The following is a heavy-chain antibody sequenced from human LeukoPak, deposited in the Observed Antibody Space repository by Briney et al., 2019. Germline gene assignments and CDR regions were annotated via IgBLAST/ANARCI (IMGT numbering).Heavy chain of an antibody. Sequence: SETLSLTCTVSGGSISSYYWSWIRQPPGKGLEWIGYIYYSGSTNYNPSLKSRVTISVDTSKNQFSLKLSSVTAADTAVYYCARHVTVGDRDYWGQGTLVTVSS. CDR2: IYYSGST. D-gene: IGHD4-17*01. CDR1: GGSISSYY. V-gene: IGHV4-59*08. CDR3: ARHVTVGDRDY. J-gene: IGHJ4*02.